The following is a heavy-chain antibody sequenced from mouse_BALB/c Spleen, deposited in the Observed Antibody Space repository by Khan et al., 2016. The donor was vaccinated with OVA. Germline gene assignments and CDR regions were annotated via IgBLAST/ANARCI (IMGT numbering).Heavy chain of an antibody. CDR3: SRGHYGGSYDDYAVGN. V-gene: IGHV5-6*01. CDR1: GFTFSSYG. D-gene: IGHD1-1*01. Sequence: EVELVESGGDLVKPGGSLKLSCAASGFTFSSYGMSWVRQTPDKRLEWVAIISTSGRYTYYPDSVQGRFTISRDNAKNTVYLQLSSLKSEDTAMCYLSRGHYGGSYDDYAVGNWGQGTSVTVSS. CDR2: ISTSGRYT. J-gene: IGHJ4*01.